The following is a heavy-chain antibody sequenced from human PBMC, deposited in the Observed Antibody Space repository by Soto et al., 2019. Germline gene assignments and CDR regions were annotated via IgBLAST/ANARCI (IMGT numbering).Heavy chain of an antibody. J-gene: IGHJ4*02. V-gene: IGHV4-30-2*01. D-gene: IGHD3-22*01. Sequence: SETLSLTCAFSGGSISSGGYSLSWIRQPPGKGLEWIGYIYHSGSTYYNPSLKSRVTISVDRSKNQFSLKLSSVTAADTAVYYCARESPLDYYDSSGYSYYFDYWGQGTLVTVSS. CDR3: ARESPLDYYDSSGYSYYFDY. CDR1: GGSISSGGYS. CDR2: IYHSGST.